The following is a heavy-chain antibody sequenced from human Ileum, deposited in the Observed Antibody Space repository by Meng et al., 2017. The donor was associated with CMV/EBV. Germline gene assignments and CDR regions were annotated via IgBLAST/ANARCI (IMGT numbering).Heavy chain of an antibody. D-gene: IGHD4-11*01. CDR1: GASITTYY. V-gene: IGHV4-59*01. CDR2: VYDSADI. Sequence: ETLSLTCTVSGASITTYYWSWIRQSPGKGLEWIGYVYDSADIKYNPSLKSRVTISADTSKNEFSLKLRSVNAADTAVYYCARVLHDHSWEMDVWGQGTTVTVSS. J-gene: IGHJ6*02. CDR3: ARVLHDHSWEMDV.